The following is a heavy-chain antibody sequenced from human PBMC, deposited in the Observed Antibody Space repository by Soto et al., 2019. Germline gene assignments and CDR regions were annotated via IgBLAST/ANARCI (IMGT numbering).Heavy chain of an antibody. CDR2: IYWDDDK. CDR3: AHSRPPRLLDY. J-gene: IGHJ4*02. Sequence: QITLKESGPTLVKPTQTLTLTCTFSGFLLSTSGVGVGWIRQPPGKALEWLALIYWDDDKRYSPSLNSMLNITKDTSKNQVVLTMTNMDPVDTATYYCAHSRPPRLLDYWGQGTLVTVSS. V-gene: IGHV2-5*02. CDR1: GFLLSTSGVG. D-gene: IGHD6-6*01.